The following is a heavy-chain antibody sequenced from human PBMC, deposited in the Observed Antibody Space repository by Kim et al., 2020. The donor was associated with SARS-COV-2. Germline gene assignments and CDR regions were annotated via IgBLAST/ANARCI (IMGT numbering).Heavy chain of an antibody. J-gene: IGHJ3*02. CDR3: ARGLNIVVVVAAIPDAFDI. CDR1: GYTFTSYG. V-gene: IGHV1-18*01. D-gene: IGHD2-15*01. CDR2: ISAYNGNT. Sequence: ASVKVSCKASGYTFTSYGISWVRQAPGQGLEWMGWISAYNGNTNYAQKLQGRVTMTTDTSTSTAYMELRSLRSDDTAVYYCARGLNIVVVVAAIPDAFDIWGQGTMVTVSS.